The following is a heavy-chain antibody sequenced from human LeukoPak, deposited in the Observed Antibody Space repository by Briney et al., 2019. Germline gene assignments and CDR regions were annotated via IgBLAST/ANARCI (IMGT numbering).Heavy chain of an antibody. CDR2: IYSDGNT. CDR1: GFTVSSIY. J-gene: IGHJ5*02. CDR3: AGDTHSSSWYDH. V-gene: IGHV3-53*01. Sequence: PGGSLRLSCAVSGFTVSSIYMSWVRQAPGKGLEWVSFIYSDGNTHYADSVKGRFTLSRDSSRNTLYLQMNSLRVDDTAVYYCAGDTHSSSWYDHWGQGTLVTVSS. D-gene: IGHD6-19*01.